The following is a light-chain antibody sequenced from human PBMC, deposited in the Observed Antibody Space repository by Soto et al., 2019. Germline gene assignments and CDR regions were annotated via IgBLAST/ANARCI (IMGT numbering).Light chain of an antibody. Sequence: QSVLRHPLSVSWSLGHSVTIFCTGTSSDVGAYDFVSWHQQNPGKAPRLIIFDVIKRPSGVPDRFSGSKTGNTASLTISGLQSEDEADYNCSSYAGSHTYEVFGGGTKFTVL. CDR2: DVI. CDR1: SSDVGAYDF. J-gene: IGLJ3*02. CDR3: SSYAGSHTYEV. V-gene: IGLV2-11*01.